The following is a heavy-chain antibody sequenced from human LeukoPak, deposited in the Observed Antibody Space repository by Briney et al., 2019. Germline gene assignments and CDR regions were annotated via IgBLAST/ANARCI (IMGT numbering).Heavy chain of an antibody. V-gene: IGHV1-69*04. J-gene: IGHJ4*02. Sequence: SVKVSCKASGGTFSSYAISWVRQAPGQGLEWMGRIIPILDIANYAQKFQGRVTITADKSTSTAYMELSSLRSEDTAVYYCARGVLTYYDYVWGSYRYSYFDYWGQGTLVTVSS. CDR1: GGTFSSYA. D-gene: IGHD3-16*02. CDR3: ARGVLTYYDYVWGSYRYSYFDY. CDR2: IIPILDIA.